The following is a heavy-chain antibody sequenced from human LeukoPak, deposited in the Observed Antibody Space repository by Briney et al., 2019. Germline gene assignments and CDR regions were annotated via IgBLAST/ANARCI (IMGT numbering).Heavy chain of an antibody. CDR1: GGSISSSNW. V-gene: IGHV4-61*02. J-gene: IGHJ4*02. CDR2: FYTSGST. D-gene: IGHD5-24*01. Sequence: PSGTLSLTCAVSGGSISSSNWWSWIRQPAGKGLEWIGRFYTSGSTNYNPSLKSRVTISVDTSKNQFSLKLSSVTAADTAVYYCARGRDGYNFLNRGEYYYFDYWGQGTLVTVSS. CDR3: ARGRDGYNFLNRGEYYYFDY.